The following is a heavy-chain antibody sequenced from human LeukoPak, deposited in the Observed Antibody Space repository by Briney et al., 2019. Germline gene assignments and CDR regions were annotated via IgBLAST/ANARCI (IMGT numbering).Heavy chain of an antibody. CDR2: ISYDGSNK. CDR1: GFTFSSYG. CDR3: AKDRLGIVMAGTFDY. V-gene: IGHV3-30*18. Sequence: GGSLRLSCAASGFTFSSYGMHWVRQAPGKGLEWVAVISYDGSNKYYADSVKGRFTISRDNSKNTLYLQMNSLRAEDTAVYYCAKDRLGIVMAGTFDYSGQGTLVTVSS. D-gene: IGHD6-19*01. J-gene: IGHJ4*02.